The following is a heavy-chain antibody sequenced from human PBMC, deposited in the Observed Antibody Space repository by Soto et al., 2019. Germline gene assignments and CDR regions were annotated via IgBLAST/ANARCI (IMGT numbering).Heavy chain of an antibody. D-gene: IGHD2-15*01. Sequence: PSETLSLTCAVSGGSISSGDYSWNWIRQPPGKGLEWIGYIYYGGSTYYNPSLQSRVTMSVDRSRNQFSLKLNSVTAADTAVYYCARHLTYCSAGSCYSDFPYYGIDVRAQRTTVTVSS. J-gene: IGHJ6*02. V-gene: IGHV4-30-2*01. CDR1: GGSISSGDYS. CDR3: ARHLTYCSAGSCYSDFPYYGIDV. CDR2: IYYGGST.